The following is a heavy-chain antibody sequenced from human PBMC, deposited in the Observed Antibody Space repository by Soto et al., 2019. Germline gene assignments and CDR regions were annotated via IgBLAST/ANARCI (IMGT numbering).Heavy chain of an antibody. V-gene: IGHV3-13*01. D-gene: IGHD3-9*01. Sequence: GGSLRLSCTASGFTFSSYDMHRVRQATGKGLEWVSAIGTAGDTYYPGSVKGRFTISRENAKNSLYLQMNSLRAGDTAVYYCARSSAGGVLTGLMDVWGKGTTVTVSS. CDR3: ARSSAGGVLTGLMDV. CDR2: IGTAGDT. J-gene: IGHJ6*03. CDR1: GFTFSSYD.